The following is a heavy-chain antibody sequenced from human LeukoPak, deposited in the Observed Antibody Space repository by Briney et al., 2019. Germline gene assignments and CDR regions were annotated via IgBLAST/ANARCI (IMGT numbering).Heavy chain of an antibody. Sequence: GASVKVSCKASGYTFTSYYMHWVRQAPGQGLEWMGIINPSGGSTSYAQKFQGRVTMTRDTSTSTVYMELSSLRSEDTAVYYCAGRIPDSSGWGGFDYWGQGTLVTVSS. D-gene: IGHD6-19*01. V-gene: IGHV1-46*01. CDR3: AGRIPDSSGWGGFDY. J-gene: IGHJ4*02. CDR1: GYTFTSYY. CDR2: INPSGGST.